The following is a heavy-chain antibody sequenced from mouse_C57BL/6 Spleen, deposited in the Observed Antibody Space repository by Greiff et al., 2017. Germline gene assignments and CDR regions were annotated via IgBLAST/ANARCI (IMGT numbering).Heavy chain of an antibody. Sequence: QVQLQQSGAELVKPGASVKISCKASGFAFSSYWMNWVKQRPGKGLEWIGQIYPGDGDTNYNGKFKGKATLTADKSSSTAYMQLSSLTSEDSAVYFCARLGGGYWYFDVWGTGTTVTVSS. CDR2: IYPGDGDT. J-gene: IGHJ1*03. CDR3: ARLGGGYWYFDV. V-gene: IGHV1-80*01. CDR1: GFAFSSYW.